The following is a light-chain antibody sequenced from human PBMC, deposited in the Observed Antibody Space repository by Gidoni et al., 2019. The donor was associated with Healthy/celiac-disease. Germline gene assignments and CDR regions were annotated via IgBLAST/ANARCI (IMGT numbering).Light chain of an antibody. Sequence: GDRVTITCRASQGINSALAWYQQKPGKAPKFLIYDASSLESGVPSRFSGSGSGTDFTLTTSSLQPEDFATYYCQQFNSRPWTFGQGTKVEIK. CDR2: DAS. V-gene: IGKV1-13*02. CDR1: QGINSA. J-gene: IGKJ1*01. CDR3: QQFNSRPWT.